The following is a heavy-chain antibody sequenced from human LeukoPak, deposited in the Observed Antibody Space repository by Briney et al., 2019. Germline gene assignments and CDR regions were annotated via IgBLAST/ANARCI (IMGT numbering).Heavy chain of an antibody. J-gene: IGHJ5*02. CDR2: IYSDGTT. CDR1: GFIVSSNY. CDR3: ARMSWLTLDR. V-gene: IGHV3-53*01. D-gene: IGHD5-12*01. Sequence: GGSLRLSCAASGFIVSSNYMSWVRQAPGKGLEWVSVIYSDGTTNYADSVKGRFTISRDNSKNTSYLQMNSLRAEDTAVYYCARMSWLTLDRWGQGTLVTVSS.